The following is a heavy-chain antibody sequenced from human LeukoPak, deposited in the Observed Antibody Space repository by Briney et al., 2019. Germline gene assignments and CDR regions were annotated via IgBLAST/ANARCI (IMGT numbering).Heavy chain of an antibody. CDR1: GFTFSSYW. V-gene: IGHV3-7*01. CDR2: IKQDGSAK. D-gene: IGHD2-2*01. Sequence: PGGSLRLSCAASGFTFSSYWMSWVRQAPGKGLEWVANIKQDGSAKYFVDSVKGRFTISRDNAKNSLYLQMNSLGAEDTAVYYCARDRGTTSVDYWGQGTLVTVSS. CDR3: ARDRGTTSVDY. J-gene: IGHJ4*02.